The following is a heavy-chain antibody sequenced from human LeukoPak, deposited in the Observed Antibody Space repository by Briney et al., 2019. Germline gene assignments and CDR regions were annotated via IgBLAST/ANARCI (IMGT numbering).Heavy chain of an antibody. D-gene: IGHD1-26*01. CDR2: INPINGGI. CDR1: GYTFSAYY. V-gene: IGHV1-2*02. Sequence: ASGKVSCKTSGYTFSAYYIHWMRQAPGQGFEWVGWINPINGGIRVAQKFQGRVTMTRDTSMNTVYVELSGLLTDDTAVYFCARGPSDASFDYWGQGTLVTVSS. J-gene: IGHJ4*02. CDR3: ARGPSDASFDY.